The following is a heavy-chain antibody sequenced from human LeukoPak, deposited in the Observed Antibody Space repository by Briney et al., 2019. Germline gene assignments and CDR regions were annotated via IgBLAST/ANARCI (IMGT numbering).Heavy chain of an antibody. V-gene: IGHV3-13*01. CDR3: ARAPILGAFDI. J-gene: IGHJ3*02. CDR1: GFTFSSYD. CDR2: IGTAGDT. Sequence: TGGSLRLSCAASGFTFSSYDMHWVRQATGKGLEWGSAIGTAGDTYYPGSVKGRFTISRENAKNSLYLQMNSLRAGDTAVYYCARAPILGAFDIWGQGTMVTVSS.